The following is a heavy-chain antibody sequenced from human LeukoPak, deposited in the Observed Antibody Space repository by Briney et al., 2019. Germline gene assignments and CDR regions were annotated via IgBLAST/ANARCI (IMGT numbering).Heavy chain of an antibody. CDR3: ARSYCSGGSCWVYFDY. CDR2: IYYGGST. V-gene: IGHV4-59*08. D-gene: IGHD2-15*01. J-gene: IGHJ4*02. Sequence: SETLSLTCTVSGGSISSYYWNWIRQPPGKGLEWIGNIYYGGSTNYNPSLKSRVTISVDTSKNQFSLKLSSVTAADTAIYYCARSYCSGGSCWVYFDYWGQGTLVTVSS. CDR1: GGSISSYY.